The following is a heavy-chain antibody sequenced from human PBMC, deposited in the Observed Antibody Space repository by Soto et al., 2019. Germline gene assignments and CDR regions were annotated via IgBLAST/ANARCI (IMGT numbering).Heavy chain of an antibody. V-gene: IGHV3-72*01. CDR3: TLNYYGLDV. CDR1: VFRFSDFY. J-gene: IGHJ6*02. CDR2: SRNKNNNFST. Sequence: GSLRLSCAASVFRFSDFYMDWVRQAPGKGLEWVGRSRNKNNNFSTQYAASVEGRFTISRHDSQNILFLQMSSLTVEDTAIYYCTLNYYGLDVLGQGATVTVSS.